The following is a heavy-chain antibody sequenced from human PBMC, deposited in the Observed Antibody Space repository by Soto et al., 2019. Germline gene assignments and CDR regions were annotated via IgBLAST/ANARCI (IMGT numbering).Heavy chain of an antibody. D-gene: IGHD2-21*02. CDR1: GGSISSGGYY. CDR2: IYYSGST. Sequence: QVQLQESGPGLVKPSQTLSLTCTVSGGSISSGGYYWSWIRQHPGKGLEWIGYIYYSGSTYYNPSPHSRVTLSVDASKKQFSLKLSSVTSADTAVYYFARVCGGDCHHGLDGWGQGTTVTVSS. V-gene: IGHV4-31*03. J-gene: IGHJ6*02. CDR3: ARVCGGDCHHGLDG.